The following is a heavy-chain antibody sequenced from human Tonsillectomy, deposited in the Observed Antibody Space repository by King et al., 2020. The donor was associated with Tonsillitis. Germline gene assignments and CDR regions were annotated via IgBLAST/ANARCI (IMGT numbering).Heavy chain of an antibody. V-gene: IGHV1-18*04. CDR1: GYTFTSYG. CDR2: ISAYNGNT. CDR3: AKDYYDSSGYQTYNAFDI. Sequence: VQLVESGAEVKKPGASVKVFCKASGYTFTSYGIIWVRQAPGQGLEWMGWISAYNGNTNYAQKLQGRVTMTTDTSTSTAYMELRSLRSDDTAVYYCAKDYYDSSGYQTYNAFDIWGQGTMVTVSS. D-gene: IGHD3-22*01. J-gene: IGHJ3*02.